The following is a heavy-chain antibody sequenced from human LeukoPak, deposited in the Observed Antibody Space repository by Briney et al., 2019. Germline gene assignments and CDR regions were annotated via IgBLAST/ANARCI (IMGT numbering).Heavy chain of an antibody. CDR1: GFTCSDYS. CDR3: AREGKDPQLWVNWFDP. CDR2: ISSSSSTI. J-gene: IGHJ5*02. Sequence: GGSLRLSCVASGFTCSDYSMNWVRQAPGKGLERVSYISSSSSTIYYADSVKGRFTISRDNAKNSLYLQMNSLRAEDTAVYYCAREGKDPQLWVNWFDPWGQGTLVTVSS. D-gene: IGHD3-16*01. V-gene: IGHV3-48*01.